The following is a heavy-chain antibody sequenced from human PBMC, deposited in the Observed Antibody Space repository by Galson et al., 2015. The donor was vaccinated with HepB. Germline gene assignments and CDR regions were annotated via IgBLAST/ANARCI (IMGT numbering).Heavy chain of an antibody. CDR3: ARDSGITGADDY. D-gene: IGHD1-14*01. V-gene: IGHV3-48*01. J-gene: IGHJ4*02. Sequence: SLRLSCAASGFVFRAYSMTWVRQAPGKGLEWVSYIYRNGLTIYYADSVKGRFPISRDNAKNSLYLQMNSLRAEDTAVYYCARDSGITGADDYWGQGTLVTVSS. CDR2: IYRNGLTI. CDR1: GFVFRAYS.